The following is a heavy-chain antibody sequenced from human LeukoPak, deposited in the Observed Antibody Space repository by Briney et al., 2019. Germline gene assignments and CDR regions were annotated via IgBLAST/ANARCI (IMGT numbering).Heavy chain of an antibody. CDR2: IYYSGST. CDR1: GGSISSYY. D-gene: IGHD6-13*01. V-gene: IGHV4-59*01. CDR3: ARSLAAAELYGMDV. J-gene: IGHJ6*02. Sequence: SETLSLTCTVSGGSISSYYWSWIRQPPGKGLEWIGYIYYSGSTNYNPSLKSRVTISVDTSKNQFSLKLSSVTAADTAVYYCARSLAAAELYGMDVWGRGTTVTVSS.